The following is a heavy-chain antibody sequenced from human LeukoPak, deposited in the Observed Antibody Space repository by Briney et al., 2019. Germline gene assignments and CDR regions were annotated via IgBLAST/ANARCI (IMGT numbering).Heavy chain of an antibody. V-gene: IGHV3-23*01. D-gene: IGHD3-3*01. J-gene: IGHJ4*02. CDR1: GFTFSSYA. CDR2: ISGTGDDT. Sequence: GGSLRLSCAASGFTFSSYAMSWVRQAPGKGLQWVSTISGTGDDTYYADSVKGRFTISRDNSMNTLYLQMNSLRAEDTAVYYCARGYVFWSGYSHFDYWGQGTLVTVSS. CDR3: ARGYVFWSGYSHFDY.